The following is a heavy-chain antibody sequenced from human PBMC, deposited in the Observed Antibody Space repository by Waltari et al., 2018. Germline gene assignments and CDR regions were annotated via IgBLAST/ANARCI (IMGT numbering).Heavy chain of an antibody. D-gene: IGHD6-6*01. CDR1: GGSISSGSYY. J-gene: IGHJ6*02. CDR3: ARVVAARPASLYGMDV. V-gene: IGHV4-61*09. Sequence: QVQLQESGPGLVKPSQTLSLTCTVSGGSISSGSYYWSWIRQPAGKGLEWIGYIYTSGSTNYNPSLKSRVTISVDTSKNQFSLKLSSVTAADTAVYYCARVVAARPASLYGMDVWGQGTTVTVSS. CDR2: IYTSGST.